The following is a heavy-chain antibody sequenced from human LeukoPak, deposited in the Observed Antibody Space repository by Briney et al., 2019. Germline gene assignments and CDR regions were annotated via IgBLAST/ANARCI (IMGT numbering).Heavy chain of an antibody. V-gene: IGHV3-7*01. CDR3: ARGSIVAPNFDF. CDR1: GFTFSSYW. CDR2: IKQDGSEE. J-gene: IGHJ4*02. Sequence: GGSLRLSCVASGFTFSSYWMSWVRQAPGKGLEWVANIKQDGSEEDYVDSVKGRFTIFRDNAKNPLFLQMHSLRIEDTAVYYCARGSIVAPNFDFWGLGTLVTVSS. D-gene: IGHD6-13*01.